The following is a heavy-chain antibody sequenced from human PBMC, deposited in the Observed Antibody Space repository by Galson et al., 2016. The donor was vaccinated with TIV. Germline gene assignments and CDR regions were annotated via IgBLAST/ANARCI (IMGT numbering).Heavy chain of an antibody. CDR3: AREYCDGDCRFDF. CDR2: IHNTGST. J-gene: IGHJ4*02. D-gene: IGHD2-21*02. V-gene: IGHV4-31*03. CDR1: GDSVSSGGPF. Sequence: TLSLTCTVSGDSVSSGGPFWSWLRQHPERGLEWIGYIHNTGSTYYRPSLKRRLSIFSDTSRNEFSLKLTSVTAADTGVYYCAREYCDGDCRFDFWGPGTLVTVAS.